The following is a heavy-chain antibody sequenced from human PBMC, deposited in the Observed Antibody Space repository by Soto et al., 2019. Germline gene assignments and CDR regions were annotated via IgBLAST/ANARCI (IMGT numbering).Heavy chain of an antibody. V-gene: IGHV4-34*01. CDR2: INHSGST. D-gene: IGHD3-22*01. J-gene: IGHJ3*02. Sequence: SETLSLTCAVYGGSFSGYYWSWIRQPPGKGLEWIGEINHSGSTNYNPSLKSRVTISVDTSKNQFSLKLSSVTAADTAVYYCARRSLYVSRGYYYAFDICTQRTMVPVS. CDR1: GGSFSGYY. CDR3: ARRSLYVSRGYYYAFDI.